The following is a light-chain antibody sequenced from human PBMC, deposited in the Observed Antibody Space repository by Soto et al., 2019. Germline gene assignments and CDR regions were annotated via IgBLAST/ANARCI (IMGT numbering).Light chain of an antibody. Sequence: QCVLTQPRSVTGFPGQSVTISCTGTSSDFGGYNYVSWYQQHPGKAPKLMIYGVSKRPSGVPDRFSGSKSGNTASLTISGLQAEDEADYYCCSYAGSYSLYVFGTGTKVTV. J-gene: IGLJ1*01. CDR1: SSDFGGYNY. CDR3: CSYAGSYSLYV. V-gene: IGLV2-11*01. CDR2: GVS.